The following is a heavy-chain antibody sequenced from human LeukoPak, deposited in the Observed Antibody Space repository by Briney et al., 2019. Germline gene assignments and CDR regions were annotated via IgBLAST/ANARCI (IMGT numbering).Heavy chain of an antibody. CDR1: GSTFSSYA. CDR2: ISGSGVAT. Sequence: GGSLRLSCAASGSTFSSYAVSWVRQAPGKGLEWVSSISGSGVATYSADSVKGRFTISRDNSKNTLYLQMSSLRAEDTAVYYCAKDWGYSSSQGYYFDYWGQGTLVTVSS. J-gene: IGHJ4*02. CDR3: AKDWGYSSSQGYYFDY. D-gene: IGHD6-13*01. V-gene: IGHV3-23*01.